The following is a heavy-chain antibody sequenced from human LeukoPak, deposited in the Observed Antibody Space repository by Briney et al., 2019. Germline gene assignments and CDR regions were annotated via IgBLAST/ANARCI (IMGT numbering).Heavy chain of an antibody. CDR3: ARDKGYDTFDY. CDR2: ISSSSSYI. CDR1: GFTFSSYN. D-gene: IGHD5-12*01. J-gene: IGHJ4*02. Sequence: GGSLRLSCAASGFTFSSYNMNWVRQAPGKGLEWVSSISSSSSYIYYADSVKGRFTISRDNAKNSLYLQMNSLRAEDTAVYYCARDKGYDTFDYWGQGTLVTVSS. V-gene: IGHV3-21*01.